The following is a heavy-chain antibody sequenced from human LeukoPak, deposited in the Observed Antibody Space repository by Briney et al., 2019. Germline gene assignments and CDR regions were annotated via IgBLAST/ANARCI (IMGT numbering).Heavy chain of an antibody. CDR3: SRGDDFSGDS. Sequence: GGSLRLSCAASGFTFRTYWMSWVRQAQGKGLEWVANIHPDGIEKYHVDSVKDRFTIFRDNARNLLYLQMSSLRADDTAVYYCSRGDDFSGDSWGQGTLVTVSS. J-gene: IGHJ5*01. V-gene: IGHV3-7*04. D-gene: IGHD2-21*02. CDR1: GFTFRTYW. CDR2: IHPDGIEK.